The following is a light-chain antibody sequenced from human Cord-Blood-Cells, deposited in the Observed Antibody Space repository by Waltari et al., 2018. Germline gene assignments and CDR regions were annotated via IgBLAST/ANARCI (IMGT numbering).Light chain of an antibody. CDR1: QGISSY. J-gene: IGKJ2*01. CDR2: AAS. CDR3: QQLNSYLYT. Sequence: DIQLTQSPSFLSASVGDRVTLTCRASQGISSYLAWYQQKPGKAPKLLIYAASTLQSGVPSRFSGSGSGTELTLTISSLQPEDFATYYCQQLNSYLYTFGQGTKLEIK. V-gene: IGKV1-9*01.